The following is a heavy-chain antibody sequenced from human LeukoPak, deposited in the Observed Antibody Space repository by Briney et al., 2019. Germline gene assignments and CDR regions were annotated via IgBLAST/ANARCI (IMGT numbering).Heavy chain of an antibody. Sequence: SETLSLTCAVSGGSISSSDWWSWVRQPPGKGLEWIGEIYHSGSTNYNPSLKSRVTISVDKSKNQFSLKLSSVTAADTAVYYCARSGYDSVWGSYRYPSFDYWAREPWSPSPQ. CDR2: IYHSGST. CDR1: GGSISSSDW. J-gene: IGHJ4*02. D-gene: IGHD3-16*02. V-gene: IGHV4-4*02. CDR3: ARSGYDSVWGSYRYPSFDY.